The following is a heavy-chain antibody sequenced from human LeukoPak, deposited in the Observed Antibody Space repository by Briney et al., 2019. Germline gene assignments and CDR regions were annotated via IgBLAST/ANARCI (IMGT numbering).Heavy chain of an antibody. J-gene: IGHJ4*02. V-gene: IGHV4-61*09. CDR1: GGSISSGSYY. CDR2: IYTSGST. D-gene: IGHD2-2*01. CDR3: ARDNPAAYFDY. Sequence: SQTLSLTCTVSGGSISSGSYYWSWVRQPAGTGLEWIGYIYTSGSTNYNPSLKSRVTMSVDTSKNQFSLKLSSVTAADTAVYYCARDNPAAYFDYWGQGTLVTVSS.